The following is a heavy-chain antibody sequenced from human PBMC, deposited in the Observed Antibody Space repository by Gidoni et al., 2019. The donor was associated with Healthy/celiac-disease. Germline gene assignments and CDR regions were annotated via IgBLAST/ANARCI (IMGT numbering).Heavy chain of an antibody. V-gene: IGHV4-34*01. CDR3: ARGSLGNYDFWRYFDL. D-gene: IGHD3-3*01. CDR1: GGSFSGYY. Sequence: QVQLQQWGAGLLKPSETLSLTCAVYGGSFSGYYWSWIRQPPGKGLEWIGEINHSGSTNYNPSLKSRVTISVDTSKNQFSLKLSSVTAADTAVYYCARGSLGNYDFWRYFDLWGRGTLVTVSS. J-gene: IGHJ2*01. CDR2: INHSGST.